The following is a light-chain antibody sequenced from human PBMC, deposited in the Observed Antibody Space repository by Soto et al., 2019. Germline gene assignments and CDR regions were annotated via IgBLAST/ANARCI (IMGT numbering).Light chain of an antibody. CDR1: QSVSSSY. CDR2: GTS. Sequence: EIVLTQSPGTLSLSPGERATLSCRASQSVSSSYVAWYQQKPGQAPRLLISGTSNRATGIPDRFSGSGSGTDFTFTISRLEPEDLVVYYCQQDGSSPLTFGGGTKVEIK. V-gene: IGKV3-20*01. J-gene: IGKJ4*01. CDR3: QQDGSSPLT.